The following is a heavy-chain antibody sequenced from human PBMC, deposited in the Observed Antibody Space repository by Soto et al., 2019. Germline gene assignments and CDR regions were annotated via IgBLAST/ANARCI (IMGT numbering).Heavy chain of an antibody. Sequence: ASVKVSCKASGYSFSDYDINWVRQATGQGPEWMGWMNPNSGNTGYAQKFQGRVTMTRNTSINTGYMELSSLGSEDTAVYYCARDNRYNWNDEGWFDPWGQGTPVTVPQ. CDR1: GYSFSDYD. J-gene: IGHJ5*02. D-gene: IGHD1-20*01. CDR3: ARDNRYNWNDEGWFDP. V-gene: IGHV1-8*01. CDR2: MNPNSGNT.